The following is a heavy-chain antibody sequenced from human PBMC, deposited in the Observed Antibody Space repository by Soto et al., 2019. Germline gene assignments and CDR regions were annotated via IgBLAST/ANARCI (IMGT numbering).Heavy chain of an antibody. CDR1: GFTFSSYA. V-gene: IGHV3-30-3*01. CDR2: ISYDGSNK. J-gene: IGHJ3*02. Sequence: QVQLVESGGGVVQPGRSLRLSCAASGFTFSSYAVHWVRQAPGKGLEWVAVISYDGSNKYYADSVKGRFTISRDNSKNTLYLQMNSLRAEDTAVYYCARTRGYYGLEAFDIWGQGTMVTVSS. CDR3: ARTRGYYGLEAFDI. D-gene: IGHD3-10*01.